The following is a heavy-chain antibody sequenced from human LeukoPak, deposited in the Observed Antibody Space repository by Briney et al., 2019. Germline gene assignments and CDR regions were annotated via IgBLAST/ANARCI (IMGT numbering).Heavy chain of an antibody. CDR2: INHSGST. CDR1: GGSFSGYY. Sequence: KASETLSLTCAVYGGSFSGYYWSWIRQPPGKGVEWIGEINHSGSTNYNPSLKSRVTISVDTSKNQFSLKLSSVTAADTAVYYCASGGYSSSWYTDYWGQGTLVTVSS. CDR3: ASGGYSSSWYTDY. V-gene: IGHV4-34*01. J-gene: IGHJ4*02. D-gene: IGHD6-13*01.